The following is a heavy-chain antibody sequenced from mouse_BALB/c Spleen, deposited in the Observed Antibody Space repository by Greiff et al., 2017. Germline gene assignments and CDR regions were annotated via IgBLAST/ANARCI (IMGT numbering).Heavy chain of an antibody. CDR1: GFNIKDYY. V-gene: IGHV14-1*02. D-gene: IGHD2-4*01. J-gene: IGHJ3*01. Sequence: EVQGVESGAELVRPAALVKLSCKASGFNIKDYYMHWVKQRPEQGLEWIGWIDPENGNTIYDPKFQGKASITADTSSNTAYLQLSSLTSEDTAVYYCARSNYDYDWFAYWGQGTLVTVSA. CDR2: IDPENGNT. CDR3: ARSNYDYDWFAY.